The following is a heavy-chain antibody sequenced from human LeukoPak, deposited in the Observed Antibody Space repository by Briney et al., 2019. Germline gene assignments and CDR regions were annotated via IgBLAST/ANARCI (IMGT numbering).Heavy chain of an antibody. V-gene: IGHV3-30-3*01. CDR2: ISHDGSNK. CDR1: GFTFSSYA. J-gene: IGHJ3*02. D-gene: IGHD4-17*01. CDR3: ARGLPYGDYGGNAFDI. Sequence: GGSLRLSCAASGFTFSSYAMHWVRQAPGKGLEWVAVISHDGSNKYYADSVKGRFTISRDNSKNTLYLQMNSLRAEDTAVYYCARGLPYGDYGGNAFDIWGQGTMVTVSS.